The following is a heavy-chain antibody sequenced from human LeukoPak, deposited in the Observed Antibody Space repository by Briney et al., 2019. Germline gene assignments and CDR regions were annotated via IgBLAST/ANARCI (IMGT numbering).Heavy chain of an antibody. V-gene: IGHV3-23*01. J-gene: IGHJ4*02. CDR3: AKCRGGSCYYFDY. Sequence: GRSLRLSCAASGFTFSGYAMSWVRQAPGKGLEWVSAVGSSGSSTYYADSVQGRFTISRDNSQNTLYLQMSSLRAEDTAVYYCAKCRGGSCYYFDYWGQGTLVTVSP. CDR1: GFTFSGYA. D-gene: IGHD2-15*01. CDR2: VGSSGSST.